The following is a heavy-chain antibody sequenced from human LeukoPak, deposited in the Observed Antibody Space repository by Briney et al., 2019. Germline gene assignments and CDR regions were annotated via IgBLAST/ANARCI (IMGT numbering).Heavy chain of an antibody. V-gene: IGHV4-34*01. CDR2: VSHTGST. D-gene: IGHD5-18*01. Sequence: PSETLSLTCGVYGDSLSGYYWSWIRQPPGKGLEWLGEVSHTGSTNDNPSLKSRVTISIDTSKNQFSLNLSSVTAADTAVYLCARSGYSYGYDYWGQGTLVTVSS. CDR3: ARSGYSYGYDY. J-gene: IGHJ4*02. CDR1: GDSLSGYY.